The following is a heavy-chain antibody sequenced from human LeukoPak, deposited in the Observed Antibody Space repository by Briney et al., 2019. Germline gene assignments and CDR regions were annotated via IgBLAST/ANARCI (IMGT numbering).Heavy chain of an antibody. J-gene: IGHJ4*02. CDR2: ISYDGSNK. D-gene: IGHD3-22*01. V-gene: IGHV3-30*18. Sequence: GGSLRLSCAASGFTFSSYGMHWVRQAPGKGLEWVAVISYDGSNKYYADSVKGRLTISRDNSKNTLYLQMNSLRAEDTAVYYCAKAGGYYDSTYFDYWGQGTLVTVSS. CDR3: AKAGGYYDSTYFDY. CDR1: GFTFSSYG.